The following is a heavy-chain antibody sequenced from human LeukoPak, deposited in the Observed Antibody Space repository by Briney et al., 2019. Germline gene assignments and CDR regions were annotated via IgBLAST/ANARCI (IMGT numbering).Heavy chain of an antibody. CDR3: ARPSGSYEAFFDY. Sequence: GASVKVSCKASGYTFTSYDINWVRQATGQGLERMGWMNPNSGNTGYAQKFQGRVTMTRNTSISTAYMELSSLRSEDTAVYYCARPSGSYEAFFDYWGQGTLVTVSS. V-gene: IGHV1-8*01. CDR2: MNPNSGNT. CDR1: GYTFTSYD. D-gene: IGHD1-26*01. J-gene: IGHJ4*02.